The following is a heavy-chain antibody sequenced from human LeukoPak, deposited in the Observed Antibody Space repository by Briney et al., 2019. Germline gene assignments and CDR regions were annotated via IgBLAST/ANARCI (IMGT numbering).Heavy chain of an antibody. CDR1: GGSISSYY. CDR2: IYYSGST. V-gene: IGHV4-59*08. CDR3: ARQLIGYCSGGSCQLNWFDP. D-gene: IGHD2-15*01. J-gene: IGHJ5*02. Sequence: SETLSLTCTVSGGSISSYYWSWIRQPPGKGLEWIGYIYYSGSTNYNPSLKSRVTISLDTSKNQFSLKLSSVTAADTAVYYCARQLIGYCSGGSCQLNWFDPWGQGTLVTVSS.